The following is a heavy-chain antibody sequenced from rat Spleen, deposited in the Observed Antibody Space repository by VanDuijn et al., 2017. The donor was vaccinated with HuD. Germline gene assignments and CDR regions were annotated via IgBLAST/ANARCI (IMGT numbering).Heavy chain of an antibody. Sequence: QVQLKESGPGLVQPSQTLSLTCTVSGFSLTSNGVSWVRQPPGKGLEWIAAISSGGSTYYNSALKSRLSISRGTSKSQVFLKMNSLQNEDTAIYFCTRELTYGGYPEYWGQGVMVTVAS. CDR3: TRELTYGGYPEY. D-gene: IGHD1-11*01. J-gene: IGHJ2*01. V-gene: IGHV2S12*01. CDR2: ISSGGST. CDR1: GFSLTSNG.